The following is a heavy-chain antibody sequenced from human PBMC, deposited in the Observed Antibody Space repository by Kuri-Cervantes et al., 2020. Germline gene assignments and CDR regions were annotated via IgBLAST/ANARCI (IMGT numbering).Heavy chain of an antibody. Sequence: SETLSLTCTVSGGSISSGGYYWSWIRQYPGKGLEWIGYIYYSGSTYYNPSLKSRVTISVDTSKNQFSLKLSSVTAADTAVYYCARASLTYNWNDVPYFDYWGQGTLVTVSS. V-gene: IGHV4-31*03. D-gene: IGHD1-20*01. J-gene: IGHJ4*02. CDR3: ARASLTYNWNDVPYFDY. CDR2: IYYSGST. CDR1: GGSISSGGYY.